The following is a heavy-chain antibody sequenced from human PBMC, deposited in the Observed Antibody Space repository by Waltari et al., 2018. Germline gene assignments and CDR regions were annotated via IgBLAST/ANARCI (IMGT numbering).Heavy chain of an antibody. J-gene: IGHJ5*02. Sequence: QVQLVQSGAELKKPGASVKVSCQTSGYIFTGKFLHWVRQAPGQGLEWLGVINPDSVYAKHKEGLEGRVTLTRDTYTTTAYMEMKRLRSDDTAVYYCARGSFDYDVSGWFDPWGQGTLVSVSS. D-gene: IGHD3-22*01. CDR2: INPDSVYA. V-gene: IGHV1-2*02. CDR3: ARGSFDYDVSGWFDP. CDR1: GYIFTGKF.